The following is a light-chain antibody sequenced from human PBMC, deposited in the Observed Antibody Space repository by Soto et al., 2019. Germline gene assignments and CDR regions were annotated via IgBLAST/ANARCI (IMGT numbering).Light chain of an antibody. CDR3: QQYSSWTFT. Sequence: EIVLTQSPATLSVFPGEKATLSCGASQSVSNNLAWYHQKPGQAPRPLIYGASTRATGIPARFSGSGSGTELTLTISSLQSEDSAIYYCQQYSSWTFTFGPGTKVAIE. CDR1: QSVSNN. CDR2: GAS. V-gene: IGKV3-15*01. J-gene: IGKJ3*01.